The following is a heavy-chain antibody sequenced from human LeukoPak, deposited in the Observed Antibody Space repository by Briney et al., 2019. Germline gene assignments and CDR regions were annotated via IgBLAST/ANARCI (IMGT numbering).Heavy chain of an antibody. Sequence: SETLSLTCTVSGGSISSHYWIWIRQPPGKGLEWIGYIYNSGSTKYNPSLKSRLSISVDPSKNQFSLRLSSVTAADTAVYYCARLDRSGGASDAIDYWGQGTLVTASS. D-gene: IGHD3-10*01. V-gene: IGHV4-59*08. J-gene: IGHJ4*02. CDR2: IYNSGST. CDR3: ARLDRSGGASDAIDY. CDR1: GGSISSHY.